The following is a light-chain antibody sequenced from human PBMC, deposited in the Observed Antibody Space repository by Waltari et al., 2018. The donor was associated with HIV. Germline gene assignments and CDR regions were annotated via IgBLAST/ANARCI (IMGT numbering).Light chain of an antibody. V-gene: IGKV1-6*01. CDR1: QGNGNE. CDR2: GAS. CDR3: LQDDSWPYT. Sequence: AIQLPQSPTSLSASVGARVPLTCRANQGNGNELSWYQQKPGMATTLLISGASSSQNGVPGRFSGSGSGADFTLTISSLQADDLATYYSLQDDSWPYTLGQGTKLEIK. J-gene: IGKJ2*01.